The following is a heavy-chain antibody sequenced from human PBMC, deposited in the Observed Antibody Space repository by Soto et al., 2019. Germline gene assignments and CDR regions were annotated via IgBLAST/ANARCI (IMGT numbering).Heavy chain of an antibody. CDR2: IYYSGST. Sequence: QLQLQESGPGLVKPSQTLSLTCTVSGGSISSGGYYWSWIRQHPGKGLEWLGYIYYSGSTYYNPSLKSRVTISVDTSKNQFSLKLSSVTAADTAVYYCARDINGVLGMGHWCQGTLVTVSS. V-gene: IGHV4-31*03. J-gene: IGHJ4*02. D-gene: IGHD2-8*01. CDR3: ARDINGVLGMGH. CDR1: GGSISSGGYY.